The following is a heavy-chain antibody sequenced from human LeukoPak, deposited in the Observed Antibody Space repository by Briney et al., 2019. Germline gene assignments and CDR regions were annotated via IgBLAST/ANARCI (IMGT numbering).Heavy chain of an antibody. V-gene: IGHV3-30*18. J-gene: IGHJ3*02. CDR1: GFTFSSYA. Sequence: GGSLRLSCAASGFTFSSYAMHWVRQAPGKGLEWVALISYDGSNKYYADSVKGRFTISRDNSKNTLYLQMNSLRAEDTAVYYCAKFFTGEYVRAFDIWGQGTMVTVSS. CDR3: AKFFTGEYVRAFDI. CDR2: ISYDGSNK. D-gene: IGHD3-10*02.